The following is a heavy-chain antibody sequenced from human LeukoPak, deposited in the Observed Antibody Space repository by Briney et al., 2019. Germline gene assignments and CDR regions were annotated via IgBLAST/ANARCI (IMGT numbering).Heavy chain of an antibody. D-gene: IGHD1-1*01. CDR3: AREGRMVHWAFDI. Sequence: GGSLRLSCAASGFTFSSYSMNWVRQAPGKGLEWVSYISSSSSTINYADPVKGRFTISRDNVKNSLYLQMNSLRAEDTAVYYCAREGRMVHWAFDIWGQGTMVTVSS. V-gene: IGHV3-48*01. CDR1: GFTFSSYS. CDR2: ISSSSSTI. J-gene: IGHJ3*02.